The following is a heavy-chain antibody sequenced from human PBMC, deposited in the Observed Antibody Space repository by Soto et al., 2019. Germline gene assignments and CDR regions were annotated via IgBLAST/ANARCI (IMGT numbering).Heavy chain of an antibody. CDR3: VKGTREHWLVRRDYYGMDV. D-gene: IGHD6-19*01. Sequence: QLGGSLRLSCSASGFTFSSYAMHWVRQAPGKGLEYVSAISSNGGSTYYADSVKGRFTISRDNSKNTLYLQMSSLRAEDTAVYYCVKGTREHWLVRRDYYGMDVWGQGTTVTVSS. CDR2: ISSNGGST. J-gene: IGHJ6*02. V-gene: IGHV3-64D*08. CDR1: GFTFSSYA.